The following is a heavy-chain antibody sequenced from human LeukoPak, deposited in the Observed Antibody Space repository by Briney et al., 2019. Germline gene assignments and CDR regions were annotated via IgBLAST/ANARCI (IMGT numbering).Heavy chain of an antibody. D-gene: IGHD3-10*01. CDR2: IIPIFGTA. CDR1: GGTGSSYA. J-gene: IGHJ6*03. Sequence: SVKVSCKASGGTGSSYAISWVRQAPGQGLEWMGGIIPIFGTANYAQKFQGRVTITADESTSTAYMELSSLRSEDTAVYYCARGPLGFGVIYYYMDVWGKGTTVTVSS. V-gene: IGHV1-69*13. CDR3: ARGPLGFGVIYYYMDV.